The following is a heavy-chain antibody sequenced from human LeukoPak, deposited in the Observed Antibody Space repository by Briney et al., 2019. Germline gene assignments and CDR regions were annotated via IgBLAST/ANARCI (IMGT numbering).Heavy chain of an antibody. D-gene: IGHD5-18*01. CDR2: INPDGNKK. Sequence: PGGSLRLSCAASGFTFSSYSMNWVRQAPGQGLEWVASINPDGNKKYSADSVKGRFTISRDNAENSLYLQMNSLRVEDTAFYYCARDLAYSRLDYWGQGMLVTVSS. CDR3: ARDLAYSRLDY. CDR1: GFTFSSYS. V-gene: IGHV3-7*01. J-gene: IGHJ4*02.